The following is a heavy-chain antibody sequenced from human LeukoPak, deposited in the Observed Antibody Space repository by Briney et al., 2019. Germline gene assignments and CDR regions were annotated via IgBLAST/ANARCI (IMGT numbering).Heavy chain of an antibody. CDR1: GFSIGDYA. V-gene: IGHV3-49*03. D-gene: IGHD6-25*01. CDR3: TRDLRAAETDYFDY. CDR2: IRSKPYGGTA. J-gene: IGHJ4*02. Sequence: GGSLRLSCTASGFSIGDYAMSWFRQAPGRGLEWVGFIRSKPYGGTAEYAASVKGRFTISRDDSKGIAYLQMNSLQTEDTAIYYCTRDLRAAETDYFDYWGQGTLVTVSS.